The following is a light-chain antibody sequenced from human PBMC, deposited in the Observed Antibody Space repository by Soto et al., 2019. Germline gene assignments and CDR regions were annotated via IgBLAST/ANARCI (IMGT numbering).Light chain of an antibody. J-gene: IGKJ1*01. Sequence: EIVLTQSPATLSLSPGERATLSCRASQSVSRYFAWYQQKPGQPPRLLIYDTSNRATGVPARFSGSGSGTDFTLTISSLEPEDFAVYYCQQRSNWPLTLGQGTKVDIK. CDR1: QSVSRY. CDR3: QQRSNWPLT. CDR2: DTS. V-gene: IGKV3-11*01.